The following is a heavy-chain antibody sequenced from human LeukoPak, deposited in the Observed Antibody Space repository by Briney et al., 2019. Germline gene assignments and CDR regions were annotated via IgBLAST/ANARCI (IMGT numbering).Heavy chain of an antibody. CDR2: IYYSGST. V-gene: IGHV4-59*01. J-gene: IGHJ4*02. Sequence: PSETLSLTCAVSGGSISTYYWSWIRQPPGKGLEWIGYIYYSGSTNYNPSLKSRVTISVDTSKDQFSLKLSSVTAANTAVYYCATSSIAARHYDYWGQGTLVTVSS. CDR3: ATSSIAARHYDY. D-gene: IGHD6-6*01. CDR1: GGSISTYY.